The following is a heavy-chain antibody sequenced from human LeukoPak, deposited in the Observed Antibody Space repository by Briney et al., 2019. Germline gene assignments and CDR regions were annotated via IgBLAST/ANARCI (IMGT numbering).Heavy chain of an antibody. CDR1: GVSISSNSYY. D-gene: IGHD3-10*01. Sequence: KPSETLSLTCTVSGVSISSNSYYWGWLRQPPGKGLEWVGTVYYTGSTYYNPSLKSRVTISVDTSKNQFSLKLNSVTAADTAVYYCARLVRGIYDYFDYWGQGTLVTVSS. CDR3: ARLVRGIYDYFDY. CDR2: VYYTGST. J-gene: IGHJ4*02. V-gene: IGHV4-39*07.